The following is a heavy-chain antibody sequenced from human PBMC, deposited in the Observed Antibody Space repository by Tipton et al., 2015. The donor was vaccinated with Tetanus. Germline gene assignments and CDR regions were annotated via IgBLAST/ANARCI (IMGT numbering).Heavy chain of an antibody. V-gene: IGHV3-30*18. Sequence: SLRLSCAASGFTFAAFGMHWVRQAPGKGLEWVAVISNDETGKHYLDSVKGRFTISRDNSKNTLDLQMNSLRLEDTAIYYCTKGDYDRPYYFTPPMDHWGQGALVTVSS. D-gene: IGHD3-22*01. CDR3: TKGDYDRPYYFTPPMDH. CDR2: ISNDETGK. CDR1: GFTFAAFG. J-gene: IGHJ4*02.